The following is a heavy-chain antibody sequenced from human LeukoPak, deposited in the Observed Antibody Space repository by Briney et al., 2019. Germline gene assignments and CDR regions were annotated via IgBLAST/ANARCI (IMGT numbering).Heavy chain of an antibody. Sequence: ASVKVSCKASGYTFSIYGFSWVRQAPGQGLEWMGWISAYNGNTNYAQKFQGRVTMTTGTSTSTAYMELRSLRSDDTAVYYCASAAAYQNWFDPWGQGTLVTVSS. CDR1: GYTFSIYG. J-gene: IGHJ5*02. CDR2: ISAYNGNT. V-gene: IGHV1-18*01. CDR3: ASAAAYQNWFDP. D-gene: IGHD6-13*01.